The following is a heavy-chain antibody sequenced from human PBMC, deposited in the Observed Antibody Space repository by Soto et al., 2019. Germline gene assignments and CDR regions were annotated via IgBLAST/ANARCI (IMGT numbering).Heavy chain of an antibody. CDR1: GGPISSSY. CDR2: IYYRGRT. CDR3: ARSDGRY. Sequence: SETLSLTCIVSGGPISSSYWSWIRQPPGKGLKWIGYIYYRGRTNNNPSIKSRVTISINTSKNQFSLKLSFVTAADTAVYYCARSDGRYWGQGTLVTVS. J-gene: IGHJ4*02. V-gene: IGHV4-59*01.